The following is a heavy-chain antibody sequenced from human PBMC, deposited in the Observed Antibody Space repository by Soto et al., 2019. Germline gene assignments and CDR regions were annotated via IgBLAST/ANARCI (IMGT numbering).Heavy chain of an antibody. V-gene: IGHV1-8*01. CDR2: MNPNSGNT. J-gene: IGHJ6*02. Sequence: ASVKVSCKASGYTFTSYDINWVRQATGQGLEWMGWMNPNSGNTGYAQKFQGRVTMTRNTSISTAYMELSSLRSEDTAVYYCASRGTIAAAGNDFCYYYGMDVWGQGTTVTVSS. CDR3: ASRGTIAAAGNDFCYYYGMDV. D-gene: IGHD6-13*01. CDR1: GYTFTSYD.